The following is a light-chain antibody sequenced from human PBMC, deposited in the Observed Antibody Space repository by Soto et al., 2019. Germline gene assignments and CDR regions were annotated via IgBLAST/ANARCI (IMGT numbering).Light chain of an antibody. V-gene: IGKV3-15*01. J-gene: IGKJ4*01. CDR1: QSVSGN. Sequence: EIVMTQSPATLSVSPGERATLSCRASQSVSGNLAWYQQKPGQAPRVLIYGASTRATGIPARFSGSGSGTEFTLTNSRLHSEDFAGYYCQPYNHRLPLTCGGGTKLEIK. CDR3: QPYNHRLPLT. CDR2: GAS.